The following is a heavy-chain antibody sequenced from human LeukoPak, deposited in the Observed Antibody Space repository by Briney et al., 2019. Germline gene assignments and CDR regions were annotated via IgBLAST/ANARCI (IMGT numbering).Heavy chain of an antibody. CDR3: AKEGYSSSPGYYYYYMDV. J-gene: IGHJ6*03. CDR2: IRYDGSNK. V-gene: IGHV3-30*02. Sequence: GGSLRLSCAASGFTFSSYGMHWARQAPGKGLEWVAFIRYDGSNKYYADSVKGRFTISRDNSKNTLYLQMNSLRAEDTAVYYCAKEGYSSSPGYYYYYMDVWGKGTTVTVSS. CDR1: GFTFSSYG. D-gene: IGHD6-13*01.